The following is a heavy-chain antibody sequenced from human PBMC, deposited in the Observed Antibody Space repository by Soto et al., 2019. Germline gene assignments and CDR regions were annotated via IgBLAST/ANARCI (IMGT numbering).Heavy chain of an antibody. J-gene: IGHJ6*02. D-gene: IGHD3-22*01. V-gene: IGHV4-31*11. CDR1: GGFISSGGYY. CDR3: AREGSSGLDYGMDV. Sequence: QVQLQESGPGLVKPSQTLSLTCAVSGGFISSGGYYWSWIRLHPGEALEWVGYISYSGSTYYTPSLRSRVTISVDTSKNHFSLKLSSLTAADTAVYYCAREGSSGLDYGMDVWGQGTTVTVSS. CDR2: ISYSGST.